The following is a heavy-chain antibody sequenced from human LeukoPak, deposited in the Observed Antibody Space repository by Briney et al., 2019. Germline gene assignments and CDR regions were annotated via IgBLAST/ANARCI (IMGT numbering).Heavy chain of an antibody. Sequence: ASETVSYKASGYTFNHNYMHWVRQAPGQRREWMGIVNPSGDSTSYAQKFQGRVTMTRDTSTSTVYMELSSLRSEDTAVYYCARNLDRKVVAAPFDPWGQGTLVTVSS. CDR1: GYTFNHNY. V-gene: IGHV1-46*02. CDR2: VNPSGDST. J-gene: IGHJ5*02. D-gene: IGHD2-15*01. CDR3: ARNLDRKVVAAPFDP.